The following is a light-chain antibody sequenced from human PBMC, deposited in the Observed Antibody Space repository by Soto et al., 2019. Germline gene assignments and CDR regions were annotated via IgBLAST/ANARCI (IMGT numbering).Light chain of an antibody. CDR2: DAS. Sequence: DIQMTQSPSTLSGSVGDRVTITCRASQTISSWLAWYQQKPGKAPKLLIYDASSLEGGVPSRFSGSGSGTEFTLTISSLQPDDFATYYCQQYNSYSGTFGQGTKVDIK. V-gene: IGKV1-5*01. CDR3: QQYNSYSGT. J-gene: IGKJ1*01. CDR1: QTISSW.